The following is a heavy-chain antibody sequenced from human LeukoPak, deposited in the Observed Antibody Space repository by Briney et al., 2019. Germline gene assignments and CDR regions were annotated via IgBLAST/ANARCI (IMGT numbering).Heavy chain of an antibody. Sequence: ASVKVSCKASGYTFTGYYMHWVRQAPGQGLEWMGWINPNSGGTNYAQKLQGRVTMTTDTSTSTAYMELRSLRSDDTAVYYCARALVGAWYFDYWGQGTLVTVSS. CDR2: INPNSGGT. CDR3: ARALVGAWYFDY. D-gene: IGHD1-26*01. V-gene: IGHV1-2*02. CDR1: GYTFTGYY. J-gene: IGHJ4*02.